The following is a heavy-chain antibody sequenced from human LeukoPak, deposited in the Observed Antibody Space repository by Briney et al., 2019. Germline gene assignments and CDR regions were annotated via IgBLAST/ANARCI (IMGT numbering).Heavy chain of an antibody. Sequence: GGSLRLSCAASGFSFSSYTMHWVRQAPGEGLEWVSSISSGGSNVFYGDSLKGRVTISRDNAKNSLHLQMNSLRVEDTAIYFCAVCSSTSCPDYWGQGTLVTVS. CDR2: ISSGGSNV. CDR3: AVCSSTSCPDY. D-gene: IGHD2-2*01. V-gene: IGHV3-21*01. CDR1: GFSFSSYT. J-gene: IGHJ4*02.